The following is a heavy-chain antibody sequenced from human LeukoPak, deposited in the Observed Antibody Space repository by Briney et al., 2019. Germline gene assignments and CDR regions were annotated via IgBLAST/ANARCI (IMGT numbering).Heavy chain of an antibody. D-gene: IGHD2-15*01. CDR2: IFYSGST. CDR1: GGSISSYY. CDR3: ARQRGGYCSGGSCYWASEDWFDP. J-gene: IGHJ5*02. V-gene: IGHV4-59*08. Sequence: SETLSLTCTVSGGSISSYYWSWIRQPPGKGLEWIGYIFYSGSTNYNPSLKSRVTISVDTSKNQFSLKLSSVTAADTAVYYCARQRGGYCSGGSCYWASEDWFDPWGQGTLVTVPS.